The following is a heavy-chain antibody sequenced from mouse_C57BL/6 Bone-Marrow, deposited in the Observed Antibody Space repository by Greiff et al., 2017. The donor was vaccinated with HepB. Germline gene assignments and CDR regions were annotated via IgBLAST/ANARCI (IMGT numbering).Heavy chain of an antibody. J-gene: IGHJ3*01. D-gene: IGHD1-1*01. Sequence: QVQVVESGAELARPGASVKLSCKASGYTFTSYGISWVKQRTGQGLEWIGEIYPRSGNTYYNEKFKGKATLTADKSSSTAYMELRSLTSEDSAVYFCAREDYGSSPFAYWGQGTLVTVSA. CDR3: AREDYGSSPFAY. CDR2: IYPRSGNT. V-gene: IGHV1-81*01. CDR1: GYTFTSYG.